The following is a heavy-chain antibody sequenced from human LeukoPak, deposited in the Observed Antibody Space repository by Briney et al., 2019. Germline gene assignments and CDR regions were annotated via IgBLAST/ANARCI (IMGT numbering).Heavy chain of an antibody. CDR1: GFTFTIHA. V-gene: IGHV3-21*01. J-gene: IGHJ5*02. D-gene: IGHD3-10*01. Sequence: GGSLGLSCAASGFTFTIHAMNWVRQAPGKGLEWVASINKGGDFMKYADSVKGRFTISRDNAKNSLFLQMSSLRAEDTAVYYCARVPGGSGSYLWWFDPWGQGTLVTVSS. CDR2: INKGGDFM. CDR3: ARVPGGSGSYLWWFDP.